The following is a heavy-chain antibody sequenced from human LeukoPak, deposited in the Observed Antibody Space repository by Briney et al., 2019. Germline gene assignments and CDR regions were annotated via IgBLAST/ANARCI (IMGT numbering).Heavy chain of an antibody. Sequence: ASVKVSCKASGGTFSIYAISWVRQAPGQGLEWMGGIIPIFGAANYAQKFQGRVTITADESTSTAYMELRSLRSEDTAVYYCARATGNSDHSPQEPIDLYFDLWGRGTLVTVSS. J-gene: IGHJ2*01. D-gene: IGHD4-23*01. CDR2: IIPIFGAA. V-gene: IGHV1-69*13. CDR3: ARATGNSDHSPQEPIDLYFDL. CDR1: GGTFSIYA.